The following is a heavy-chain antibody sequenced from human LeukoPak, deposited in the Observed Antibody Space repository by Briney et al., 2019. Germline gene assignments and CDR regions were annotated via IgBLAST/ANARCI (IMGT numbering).Heavy chain of an antibody. CDR3: ARNFHPGNWDY. J-gene: IGHJ4*02. Sequence: ASVKVSCKASGYTFTGNYMNWGRQAPGQGLEWMGWINPNSGGTNYAQKFQGRVTMTRDTSISTAYMELRSLRSDDTAVYYCARNFHPGNWDYWGQGTLVTVSS. V-gene: IGHV1-2*02. CDR1: GYTFTGNY. CDR2: INPNSGGT. D-gene: IGHD1-14*01.